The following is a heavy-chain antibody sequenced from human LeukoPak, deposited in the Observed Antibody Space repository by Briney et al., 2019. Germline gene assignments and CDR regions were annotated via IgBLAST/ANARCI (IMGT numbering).Heavy chain of an antibody. CDR2: IKSDGTST. CDR3: ARYGEN. V-gene: IGHV3-74*01. J-gene: IGHJ4*02. D-gene: IGHD3-10*01. CDR1: GFTLSSYW. Sequence: GGSLRLSCAASGFTLSSYWMHWVRQAPGKGLVWVSRIKSDGTSTCYADSVKGRFTISRDNAKNTLYLQMNSLRAEDTAVYYCARYGENWGQGTPATVSS.